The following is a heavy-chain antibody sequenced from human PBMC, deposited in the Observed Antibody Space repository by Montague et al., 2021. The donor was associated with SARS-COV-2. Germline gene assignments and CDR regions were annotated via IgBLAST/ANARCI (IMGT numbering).Heavy chain of an antibody. D-gene: IGHD1-26*01. Sequence: PALVKPTQTLTLTCTFSGFSLSTSGMCVSWIRQPPGKALEWLALTDWDDDKYYSTSLKTRLTISKDTSKNQVVLTMTNMDLVDTATYYCARIWGATRGDAFDIWGQGTMVTVSS. CDR2: TDWDDDK. CDR3: ARIWGATRGDAFDI. V-gene: IGHV2-70*01. J-gene: IGHJ3*02. CDR1: GFSLSTSGMC.